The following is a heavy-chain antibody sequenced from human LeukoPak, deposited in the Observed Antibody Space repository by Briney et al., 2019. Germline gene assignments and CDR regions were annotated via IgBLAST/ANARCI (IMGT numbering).Heavy chain of an antibody. J-gene: IGHJ5*02. V-gene: IGHV4-34*01. D-gene: IGHD1-26*01. CDR3: ARLGWELSIVNWFDP. CDR1: GGSFSGYY. Sequence: SETLSLTCAVYGGSFSGYYWSWIRQPPGKGLEWIGEINHSGSTNYNPSLKSRVTISVDTSKNQFSLKLSSVTAADTAVYYCARLGWELSIVNWFDPWGQGTLVTVSS. CDR2: INHSGST.